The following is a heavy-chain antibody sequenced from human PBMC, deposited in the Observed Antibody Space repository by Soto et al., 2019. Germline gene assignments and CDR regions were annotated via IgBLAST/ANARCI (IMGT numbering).Heavy chain of an antibody. Sequence: ASVKVSCKASGGTFSSYAISWVRQAPGQGLEWMGGIIPIFGTANYAQKFQGRVTITADESTSTAYMELSSLRSEDTAVYYCARGSELRYFDWLPKFDYWGQGTLVTVSS. V-gene: IGHV1-69*13. CDR3: ARGSELRYFDWLPKFDY. CDR1: GGTFSSYA. CDR2: IIPIFGTA. D-gene: IGHD3-9*01. J-gene: IGHJ4*02.